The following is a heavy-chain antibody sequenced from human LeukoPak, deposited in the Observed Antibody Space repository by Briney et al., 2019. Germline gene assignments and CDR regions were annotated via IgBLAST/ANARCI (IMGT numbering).Heavy chain of an antibody. Sequence: ASVKVSCKASGYTFTRYGISWVRQAPGQGLEWMGWISTNSGYTGSAQNLQGRVTMTTDTSTSTAYLELRSLTSDDTAVYYCARQSWRNDAFDIWGQGTMVTVSS. CDR2: ISTNSGYT. D-gene: IGHD1-1*01. V-gene: IGHV1-18*01. J-gene: IGHJ3*02. CDR1: GYTFTRYG. CDR3: ARQSWRNDAFDI.